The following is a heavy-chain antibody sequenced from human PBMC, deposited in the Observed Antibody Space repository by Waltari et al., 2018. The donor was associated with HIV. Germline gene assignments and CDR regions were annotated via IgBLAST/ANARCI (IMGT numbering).Heavy chain of an antibody. V-gene: IGHV3-7*01. D-gene: IGHD6-13*01. J-gene: IGHJ4*02. CDR1: GCTFSSYW. CDR2: SRQDGSEI. CDR3: ARMGGRSSPLGY. Sequence: EVQMVESGGGLVQPGGSLRLSCAASGCTFSSYWMSLVRQAPGKVIEWVANSRQDGSEICYVDSVKGRCNISIDTAKESLYLEMNSMTTEATAVYFSARMGGRSSPLGYCGQGTLVTVSS.